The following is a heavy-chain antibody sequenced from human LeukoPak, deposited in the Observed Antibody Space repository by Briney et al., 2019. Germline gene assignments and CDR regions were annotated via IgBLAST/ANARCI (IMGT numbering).Heavy chain of an antibody. V-gene: IGHV1-69*13. CDR1: GGTFSSYA. D-gene: IGHD3-3*01. CDR3: ARGAGGLDFWSGYPGSVYFDY. Sequence: SVKVSCKASGGTFSSYAISWVRQAPGQGLEWMGGIIPIFGTANYAQKFQGRVTITADESTSTAYMELSSLRSEDTAVYYCARGAGGLDFWSGYPGSVYFDYWGQGTLVTVSS. CDR2: IIPIFGTA. J-gene: IGHJ4*02.